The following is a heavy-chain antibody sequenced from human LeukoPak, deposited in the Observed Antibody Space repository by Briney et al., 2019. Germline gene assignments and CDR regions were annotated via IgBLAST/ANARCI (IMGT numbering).Heavy chain of an antibody. Sequence: GGSLRLSCAASGFTFSNYWMSWVRQAPGKGLEWVANIKQDESEKYYVGSVKGRFSISRDNAKNSLYLQMNSLRAEDTAVYYCARVGYYDSSGLGAFDIWGQGTMVTVSS. CDR3: ARVGYYDSSGLGAFDI. D-gene: IGHD3-22*01. CDR2: IKQDESEK. V-gene: IGHV3-7*01. J-gene: IGHJ3*02. CDR1: GFTFSNYW.